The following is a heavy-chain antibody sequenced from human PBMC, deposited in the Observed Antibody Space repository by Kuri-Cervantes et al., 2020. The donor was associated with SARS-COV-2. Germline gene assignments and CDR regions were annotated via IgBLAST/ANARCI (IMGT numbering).Heavy chain of an antibody. Sequence: GGSLRLSCAVSGFTFSSYGMHWVRQAPGKGLEWVAVIWYDGENEYYAGSVKGRFTISRDNPKNTVSLHMNSLRAEDTAMYYCARGAANYYYMDVWGKGTTVTVSS. V-gene: IGHV3-33*08. CDR2: IWYDGENE. CDR3: ARGAANYYYMDV. J-gene: IGHJ6*03. CDR1: GFTFSSYG. D-gene: IGHD3-16*01.